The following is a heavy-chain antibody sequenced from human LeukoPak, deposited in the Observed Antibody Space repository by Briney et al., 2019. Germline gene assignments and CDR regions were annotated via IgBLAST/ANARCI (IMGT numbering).Heavy chain of an antibody. CDR3: ARPSYGSGSDEAFDI. CDR2: IYYSGST. D-gene: IGHD3-10*01. J-gene: IGHJ3*02. Sequence: SETLSLTCTVSGGSISSYYWSWIRQPPGKGLEWIGYIYYSGSTNYNPSLKSRVTISVDKSKNQFSLKLSSVTAADTAVYYCARPSYGSGSDEAFDIWGQGTMVTVSS. CDR1: GGSISSYY. V-gene: IGHV4-59*12.